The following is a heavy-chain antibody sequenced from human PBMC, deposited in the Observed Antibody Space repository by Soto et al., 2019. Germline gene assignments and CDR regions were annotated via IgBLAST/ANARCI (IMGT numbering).Heavy chain of an antibody. V-gene: IGHV3-33*01. CDR1: GFTFSSYG. CDR3: ARSDYGSGSPGGYYYYGMDV. D-gene: IGHD3-10*01. Sequence: GGSLRLSCAASGFTFSSYGMHWVRQAPGKGLEWVAVIWYDGSNKYYADSVKGRFTISRDNSKNTLYLQMNSLRAEDTAVYYCARSDYGSGSPGGYYYYGMDVWGQGTTVTVSS. CDR2: IWYDGSNK. J-gene: IGHJ6*02.